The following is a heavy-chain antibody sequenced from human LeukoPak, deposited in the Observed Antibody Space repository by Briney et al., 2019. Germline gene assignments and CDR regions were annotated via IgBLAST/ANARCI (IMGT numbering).Heavy chain of an antibody. CDR3: ARGGGGLGY. J-gene: IGHJ4*02. CDR1: GFXFSSFW. D-gene: IGHD3-16*01. Sequence: GGSLRLSCAASGFXFSSFWMHWVRQAPGKGLEWVSSIKGDGSSTNYADSVKGRFTISRDNAKNTLYLQMNSLRAEDTAVYYCARGGGGLGYWGQGTLVTVSS. CDR2: IKGDGSST. V-gene: IGHV3-74*01.